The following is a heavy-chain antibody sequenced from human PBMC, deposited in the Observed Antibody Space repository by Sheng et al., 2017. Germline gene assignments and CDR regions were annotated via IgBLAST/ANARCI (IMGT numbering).Heavy chain of an antibody. Sequence: VQLVESGGGVVQPGRSLRLSCAASGFSFDDYAMHWVRQAPGKGLEWVSGISWNSVSKGYADSVKGRFTISRDNAKNSLYLQMNSLRVEDMALYYCAKDLRPLYYYYYMDVWGQGTTVTVSS. CDR3: AKDLRPLYYYYYMDV. CDR2: ISWNSVSK. J-gene: IGHJ6*03. V-gene: IGHV3-9*03. CDR1: GFSFDDYA.